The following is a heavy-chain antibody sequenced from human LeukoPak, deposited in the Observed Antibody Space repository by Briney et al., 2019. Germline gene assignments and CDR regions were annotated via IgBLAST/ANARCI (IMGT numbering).Heavy chain of an antibody. J-gene: IGHJ4*02. V-gene: IGHV3-23*01. D-gene: IGHD3-3*01. CDR2: ISGSGGST. CDR3: AKALDDFWSGSANN. CDR1: GFTFSSYA. Sequence: GSLRLSCAASGFTFSSYAMSWVRQAPGKGLEWVSAISGSGGSTYYADSVKGRFTISRDNSKNTLYLQMNSLRAEDTAVYYCAKALDDFWSGSANNWGQGTLVTVSS.